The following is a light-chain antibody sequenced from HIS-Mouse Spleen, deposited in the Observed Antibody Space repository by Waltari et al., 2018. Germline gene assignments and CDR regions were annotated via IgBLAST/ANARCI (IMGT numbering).Light chain of an antibody. CDR1: SGINVGTYR. CDR3: MIWHSSAWV. V-gene: IGLV5-45*03. Sequence: QAVLTQPSSLSASPGASASLTCTLRSGINVGTYRIYWYQQQPGSPPQYPLRYKSHSDKQQGSGVPSRFSGSKDASANAGILLISGLQSEDEADYYCMIWHSSAWVFGGGTKLTVL. CDR2: YKSHSDK. J-gene: IGLJ3*02.